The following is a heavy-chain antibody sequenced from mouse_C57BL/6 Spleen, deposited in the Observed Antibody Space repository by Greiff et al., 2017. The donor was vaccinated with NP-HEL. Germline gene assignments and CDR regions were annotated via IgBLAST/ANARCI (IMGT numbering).Heavy chain of an antibody. Sequence: QVQLQQPGAELVKPGASVKMSCKASGYTFTSYWITWVKQRPGQGLEWIGDIYPGSGSTNYNEKFKSKATLTVDTSSSTAYMQLSSLTSEDSAVYCCARADYGEGYFDVWGTGTTVTVSS. J-gene: IGHJ1*03. D-gene: IGHD1-1*01. V-gene: IGHV1-55*01. CDR1: GYTFTSYW. CDR3: ARADYGEGYFDV. CDR2: IYPGSGST.